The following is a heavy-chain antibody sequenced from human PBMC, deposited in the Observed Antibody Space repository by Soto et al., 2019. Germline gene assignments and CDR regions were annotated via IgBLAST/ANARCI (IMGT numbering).Heavy chain of an antibody. CDR2: IDHSGIT. J-gene: IGHJ4*02. CDR1: GGSISSSNW. V-gene: IGHV4-4*02. CDR3: ARDRRFGEFLDY. D-gene: IGHD3-10*01. Sequence: QVQLQESGPGLVKPSGTLSLTCAVSGGSISSSNWWSWVRQPPGKGLKWIGEIDHSGITNYNQSLKNRATISLDKSKTQISLKPSSVTAADTAVYYCARDRRFGEFLDYWGQGTLVTVSS.